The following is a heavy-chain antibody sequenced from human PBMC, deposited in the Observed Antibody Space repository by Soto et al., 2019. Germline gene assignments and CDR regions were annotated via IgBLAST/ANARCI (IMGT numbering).Heavy chain of an antibody. Sequence: SETLSLTCTVSGGSISSSSYYWGWIRQPPGKGLEWIGSIYYSGSTYYNPSLKSRVTISVDTSKNQFSLKLSSVTAADTAVYYCARRHYDSSGYYAAFDIWGQGTMVTVSS. J-gene: IGHJ3*02. D-gene: IGHD3-22*01. CDR3: ARRHYDSSGYYAAFDI. CDR2: IYYSGST. CDR1: GGSISSSSYY. V-gene: IGHV4-39*01.